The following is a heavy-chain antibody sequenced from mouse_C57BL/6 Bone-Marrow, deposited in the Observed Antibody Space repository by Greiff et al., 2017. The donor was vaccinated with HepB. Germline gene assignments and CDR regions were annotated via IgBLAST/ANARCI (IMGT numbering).Heavy chain of an antibody. V-gene: IGHV5-6*01. Sequence: EVQLVESGGDLVKPGGSLKLSCAASGFTFSSYGMSWVRKTPDKRLEWVATISSGGSYTYYPDSVKGRFTISRDNATNTLYLQKSSLKSEDTAMYYCARPFTTVVAYYAMDYWGQGTSVTVSS. J-gene: IGHJ4*01. D-gene: IGHD1-1*01. CDR3: ARPFTTVVAYYAMDY. CDR1: GFTFSSYG. CDR2: ISSGGSYT.